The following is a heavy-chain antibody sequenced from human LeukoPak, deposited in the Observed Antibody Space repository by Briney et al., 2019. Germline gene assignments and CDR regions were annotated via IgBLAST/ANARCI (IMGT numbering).Heavy chain of an antibody. Sequence: GGSLRLSCAASGFTFSSYSMNWVRQAPGKGLEWVSSISSSSSYIYYADSVKGRFTISRDNAKNSLYLQMNSLRAEDTAVYYCARANYDSSGCFDYWGQGTLVTVSS. CDR3: ARANYDSSGCFDY. CDR2: ISSSSSYI. V-gene: IGHV3-21*01. D-gene: IGHD3-22*01. J-gene: IGHJ4*02. CDR1: GFTFSSYS.